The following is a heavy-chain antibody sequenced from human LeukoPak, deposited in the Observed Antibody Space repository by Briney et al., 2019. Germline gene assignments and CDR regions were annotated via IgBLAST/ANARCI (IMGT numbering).Heavy chain of an antibody. CDR1: GFTFSSYG. CDR2: ISYDGSYK. CDR3: AKGGAFSNYVRYFDY. V-gene: IGHV3-30*18. D-gene: IGHD4-11*01. Sequence: GGSLRLSCTASGFTFSSYGMHWVRQAPGKGLEWVAVISYDGSYKYYADSVKGRFTISRDNSKNSLYLQMNSLRAEDTAVYYCAKGGAFSNYVRYFDYWGQGTLVTVSS. J-gene: IGHJ4*02.